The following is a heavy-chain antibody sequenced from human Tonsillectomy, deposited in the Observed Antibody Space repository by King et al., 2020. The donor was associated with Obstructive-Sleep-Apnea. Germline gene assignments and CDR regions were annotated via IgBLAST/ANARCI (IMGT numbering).Heavy chain of an antibody. J-gene: IGHJ5*02. CDR3: AHIIVVPAALHH. CDR1: GFTFSDAW. Sequence: VQLVESGGGLVKPGGSLRLSCEVSGFTFSDAWMSLVRQAPGKGLEWVGRIKSKIGGGTTDYAAPVKGRCTSSRDDSQNTVYLQMNSLKTEDTAVYFCAHIIVVPAALHHWGQGTLVTVSS. D-gene: IGHD2-2*02. V-gene: IGHV3-15*01. CDR2: IKSKIGGGTT.